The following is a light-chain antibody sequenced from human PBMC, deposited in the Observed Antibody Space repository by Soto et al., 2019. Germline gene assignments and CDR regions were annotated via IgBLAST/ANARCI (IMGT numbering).Light chain of an antibody. CDR2: DPS. J-gene: IGKJ2*01. CDR3: QQRSNWPPLYT. V-gene: IGKV3-11*01. Sequence: EIVLTQSPATLPLSPGERATLSCRASQSVSSYLAWYQQKPGQAPSLLIYDPSNRATGIPARISGSGSETDFPLTISSLEPEDFAVDYCQQRSNWPPLYTFGQGTKLEIK. CDR1: QSVSSY.